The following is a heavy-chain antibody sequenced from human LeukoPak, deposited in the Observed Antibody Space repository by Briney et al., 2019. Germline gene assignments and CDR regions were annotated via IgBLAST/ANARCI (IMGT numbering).Heavy chain of an antibody. Sequence: SETLSLTCAVYGGSFSGYYWNWIRQPPGKGLEWIGEINHSGSTNYNPSLKSRVTISVDTSKNLFSLKLTSVTAADTAVYYCASGRLMVWGAFDIWGQGTMVTVSS. V-gene: IGHV4-34*01. CDR3: ASGRLMVWGAFDI. CDR1: GGSFSGYY. CDR2: INHSGST. J-gene: IGHJ3*02. D-gene: IGHD2-8*01.